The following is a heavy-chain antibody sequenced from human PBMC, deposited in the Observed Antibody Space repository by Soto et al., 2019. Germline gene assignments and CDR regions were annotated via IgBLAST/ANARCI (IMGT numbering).Heavy chain of an antibody. CDR2: VSPSFRTS. Sequence: QVQLVQSGAEVKKPGSSVKVSCKTSGVSFNNNGIGWVRQATGHGLEWMGGVSPSFRTSNYARKFKGRISITADATTGTVNMELSSLTSEDTAQYYCARVLYYGSGSYSPYGMDVWGQVTTVTVSS. CDR3: ARVLYYGSGSYSPYGMDV. V-gene: IGHV1-69*01. D-gene: IGHD3-10*01. J-gene: IGHJ6*02. CDR1: GVSFNNNG.